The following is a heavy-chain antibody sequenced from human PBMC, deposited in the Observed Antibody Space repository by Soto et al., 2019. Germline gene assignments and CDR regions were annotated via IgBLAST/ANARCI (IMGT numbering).Heavy chain of an antibody. CDR1: GGTFSSYA. J-gene: IGHJ6*02. CDR2: IIPIFGTA. Sequence: QVQLVQSGAEVKKPGSSVKVSCKASGGTFSSYAISWVRQAPGQGLEWMGGIIPIFGTADYAQKFQGRVTIPAAESTSTASVELSSLRSEDTAVYYCAKNPENYYYGMDVWGQGTTVTVSS. CDR3: AKNPENYYYGMDV. V-gene: IGHV1-69*12.